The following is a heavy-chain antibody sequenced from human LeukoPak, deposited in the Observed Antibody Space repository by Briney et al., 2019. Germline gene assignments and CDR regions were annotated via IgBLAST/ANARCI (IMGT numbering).Heavy chain of an antibody. CDR2: IIPIFGTA. V-gene: IGHV1-69*01. Sequence: SVKVSCKASGGTFSSYAISWVRQAPGQGLEWMGGIIPIFGTANYAQKFQVRVTITADESTSTAYMELSSLRSEDTAVYYCARGVEATYSSSWYGNYWGQGTLVTVSS. J-gene: IGHJ4*02. D-gene: IGHD6-13*01. CDR3: ARGVEATYSSSWYGNY. CDR1: GGTFSSYA.